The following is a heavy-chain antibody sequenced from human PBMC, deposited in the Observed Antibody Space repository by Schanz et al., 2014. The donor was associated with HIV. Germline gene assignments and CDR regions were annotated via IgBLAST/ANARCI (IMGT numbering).Heavy chain of an antibody. V-gene: IGHV3-21*02. CDR2: ISDRSDYL. D-gene: IGHD6-6*01. CDR1: GFTFMRHT. J-gene: IGHJ5*02. Sequence: EVQLVESGGGLVKPGGSLRLSCAASGFTFMRHTMNWVRQAPGKGLEWVSSISDRSDYLHYADSVKGRFSISRDNAKNSLYLQIISLTAEDTAMYYCARDRVSGSSSSSWFDPRGQGTLVTVSS. CDR3: ARDRVSGSSSSSWFDP.